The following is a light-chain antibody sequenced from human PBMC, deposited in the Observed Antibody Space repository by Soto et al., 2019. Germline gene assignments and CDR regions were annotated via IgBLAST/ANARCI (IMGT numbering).Light chain of an antibody. J-gene: IGKJ1*01. Sequence: DIQMTQSPSSLSASVGDRVTITCRASQSISTYLNWYQQKPGKAPNLLIYAASSLQSGVPSRFSGSGSGTNFTLTISSLQPEDFATYYCQHSYSTPLTCGQGTKVEIK. CDR1: QSISTY. CDR3: QHSYSTPLT. V-gene: IGKV1-39*01. CDR2: AAS.